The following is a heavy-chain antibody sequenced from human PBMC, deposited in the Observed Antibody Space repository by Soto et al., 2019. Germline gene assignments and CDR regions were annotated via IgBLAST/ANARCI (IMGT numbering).Heavy chain of an antibody. Sequence: GFLRLSCAASGFTFTSQTINWVRQAPGKGLEWVSAISDSGVTTHYADSVKGRFTISRDNSKNTLYLQMNSLRADDTAVYYCAKRGGYNYYMDVWGKGTTVTVSS. V-gene: IGHV3-23*01. J-gene: IGHJ6*03. CDR3: AKRGGYNYYMDV. CDR2: ISDSGVTT. D-gene: IGHD3-10*01. CDR1: GFTFTSQT.